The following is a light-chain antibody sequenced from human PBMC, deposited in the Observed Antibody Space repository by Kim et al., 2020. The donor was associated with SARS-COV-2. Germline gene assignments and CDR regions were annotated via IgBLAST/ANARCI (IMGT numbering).Light chain of an antibody. CDR2: VAI. V-gene: IGKV1-5*01. CDR1: QSISWW. CDR3: QQYGSYPRT. J-gene: IGKJ1*01. Sequence: SLGDRVTLPCRAIQSISWWFAWYQQQPGKAASVLIFVAIIWVNGVPSRFSGSGSGTEFTLTISSLQPDDFATYHCQQYGSYPRTFGHGTKVDIK.